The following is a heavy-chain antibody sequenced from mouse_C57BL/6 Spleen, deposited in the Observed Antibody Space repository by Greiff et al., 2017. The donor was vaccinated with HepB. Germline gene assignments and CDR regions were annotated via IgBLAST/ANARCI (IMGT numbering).Heavy chain of an antibody. CDR3: ASLVAHYYAIDY. J-gene: IGHJ4*01. D-gene: IGHD1-1*01. CDR1: GFSLTSYA. CDR2: IWTGGGT. V-gene: IGHV2-9-1*01. Sequence: VQVVESGPGLVAPSQSLSITCTVSGFSLTSYAISWVRQPPGKGLEWLGVIWTGGGTNYNSALKSRLSIRKDNTKSQVFLKMNSLQTDDTARYYCASLVAHYYAIDYWGQGTSVTVSS.